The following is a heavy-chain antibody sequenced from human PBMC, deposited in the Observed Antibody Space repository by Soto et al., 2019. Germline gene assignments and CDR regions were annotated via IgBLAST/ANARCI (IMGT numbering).Heavy chain of an antibody. J-gene: IGHJ4*02. CDR2: IMPIFGTT. CDR1: GGTFSRFP. D-gene: IGHD6-19*01. Sequence: QVQLVQSGAEVKKPGSSVKVSCKASGGTFSRFPIAWVRQAPGQGLEWVGGIMPIFGTTKYAPNFRDRVTIYADESTSTAYMELRSLRFEDTAVYYCAMIEYSSGSDYWGQGTLVTVFS. CDR3: AMIEYSSGSDY. V-gene: IGHV1-69*01.